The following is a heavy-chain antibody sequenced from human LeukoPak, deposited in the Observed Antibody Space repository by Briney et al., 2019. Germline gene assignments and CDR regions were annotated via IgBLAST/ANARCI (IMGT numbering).Heavy chain of an antibody. Sequence: ASVKVSCKASGYTFTSYGISWVRQAPGQGLEWMGWISAYNGNTNYAQKLQGRVTMTTDTSTSTAYMELRSLRSEDTAVYYCARDLYSGYVPYYFDYWGQGTLVTVSS. CDR1: GYTFTSYG. CDR3: ARDLYSGYVPYYFDY. J-gene: IGHJ4*02. V-gene: IGHV1-18*01. CDR2: ISAYNGNT. D-gene: IGHD5-12*01.